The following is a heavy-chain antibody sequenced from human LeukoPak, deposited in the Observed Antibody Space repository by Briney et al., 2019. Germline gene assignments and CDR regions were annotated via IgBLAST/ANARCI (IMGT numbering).Heavy chain of an antibody. V-gene: IGHV3-30*02. D-gene: IGHD4-11*01. CDR3: ARVDYRGGGYFMDV. J-gene: IGHJ6*03. CDR2: IRYDGSNK. CDR1: GFTFSSYG. Sequence: GGSLRLSCAASGFTFSSYGMHWVRQAPGKGLEWVAFIRYDGSNKYYADSVNGRFTISRDDPKNSLYLQMNSLRAEDTAVYYCARVDYRGGGYFMDVWGRGTPVTVSS.